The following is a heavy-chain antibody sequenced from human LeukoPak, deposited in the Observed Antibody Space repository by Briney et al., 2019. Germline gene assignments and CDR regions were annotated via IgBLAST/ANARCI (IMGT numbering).Heavy chain of an antibody. V-gene: IGHV4-38-2*02. J-gene: IGHJ4*02. CDR1: GFSITSGYY. D-gene: IGHD6-19*01. CDR2: IYHIGST. CDR3: ANSPIIAVADYFGS. Sequence: SETLSLTCIVSGFSITSGYYWGWIRQPPGKGLEWIGSIYHIGSTYYSPSLKSRVSLSVDTSKNQFSLKLSSVTAADTAVYYRANSPIIAVADYFGSWGQGRLVTVSS.